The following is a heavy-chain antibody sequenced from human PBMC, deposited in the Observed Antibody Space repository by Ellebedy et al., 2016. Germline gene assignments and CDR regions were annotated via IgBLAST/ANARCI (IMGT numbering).Heavy chain of an antibody. V-gene: IGHV3-23*01. CDR1: GFRFSSYA. D-gene: IGHD3-3*01. CDR2: VSGTSDST. Sequence: GGSLRLSXAVSGFRFSSYAMTWVRQAPGKGLAWVSAVSGTSDSTYSADSVKGRFSISRDNSKNTVSLLMNSLRVDDTALYFCAKDYFTTSGVWDDNPLDYWGQGTLVTVSS. CDR3: AKDYFTTSGVWDDNPLDY. J-gene: IGHJ4*02.